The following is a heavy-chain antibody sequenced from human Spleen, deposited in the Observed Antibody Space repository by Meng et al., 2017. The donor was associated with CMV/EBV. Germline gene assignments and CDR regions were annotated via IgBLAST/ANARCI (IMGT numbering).Heavy chain of an antibody. J-gene: IGHJ4*02. CDR2: INPNVGSV. D-gene: IGHD2-2*01. CDR3: EKGGVVGADKFDH. CDR1: GYSFTNCC. V-gene: IGHV1-2*02. Sequence: ACGYSFTNCCIHGMRRAPEQGLEWMGWINPNVGSVSFAEEFQGRDALTRSTSLSTAYMRLKSLRSDDTAKYYCEKGGVVGADKFDHWGRETLVTVSS.